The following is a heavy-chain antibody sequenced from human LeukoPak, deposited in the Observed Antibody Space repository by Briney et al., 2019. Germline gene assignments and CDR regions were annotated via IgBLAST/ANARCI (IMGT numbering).Heavy chain of an antibody. CDR1: GFTFSNYD. D-gene: IGHD2/OR15-2a*01. J-gene: IGHJ4*02. CDR3: ARDGQYCNGITCPGDF. CDR2: IDTAGDT. Sequence: PGGSLRLSCAASGFTFSNYDMHWVRQATGKGLEWVSAIDTAGDTYYPGSVKGRFTISRENAKNSLYLQMNRLRAEDTAVYYCARDGQYCNGITCPGDFWGQGTLVTVSS. V-gene: IGHV3-13*01.